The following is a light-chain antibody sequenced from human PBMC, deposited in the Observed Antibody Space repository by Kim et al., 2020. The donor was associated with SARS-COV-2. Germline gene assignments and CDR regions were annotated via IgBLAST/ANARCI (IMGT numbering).Light chain of an antibody. CDR3: QHFHNSPRVT. Sequence: VLTQSPGTLSLSPGERATLSCRASQTISSSYLAWYQQRPGQAPRLLIYGAFSRPTGIPNRFSVSGSGTDFTLTINRLEPEDFAVYYCQHFHNSPRVTFGGGTKVDIK. CDR2: GAF. V-gene: IGKV3-20*01. J-gene: IGKJ4*01. CDR1: QTISSSY.